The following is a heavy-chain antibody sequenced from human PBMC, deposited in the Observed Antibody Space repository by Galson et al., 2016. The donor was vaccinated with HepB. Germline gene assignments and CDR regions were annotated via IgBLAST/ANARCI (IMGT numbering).Heavy chain of an antibody. J-gene: IGHJ6*03. Sequence: SLRLSCAGSGFTFSSHHMTWVRQAPGKGLEWVAVISSDGSVKYYADSVKGRFTISRDNSQTTLYLQMDSLRPEDTAVFFCAKGEIAPTYYYYMDVWGKGTTVTVSS. D-gene: IGHD2-21*01. V-gene: IGHV3-30-3*02. CDR2: ISSDGSVK. CDR3: AKGEIAPTYYYYMDV. CDR1: GFTFSSHH.